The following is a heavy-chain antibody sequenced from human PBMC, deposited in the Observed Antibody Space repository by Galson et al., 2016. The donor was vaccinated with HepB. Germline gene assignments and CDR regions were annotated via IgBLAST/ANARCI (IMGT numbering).Heavy chain of an antibody. J-gene: IGHJ4*02. CDR1: GFTLSSDA. Sequence: SLRLSCAASGFTLSSDAMSWVRQAPEKGLEWVSGISASGAGTYYADSVKGRFTISRDNFKNTLYLQMNSLRAEDTAVYYCAKEISVAGVNGLPSDYWGQGTLVTVSS. CDR3: AKEISVAGVNGLPSDY. V-gene: IGHV3-23*01. CDR2: ISASGAGT. D-gene: IGHD6-19*01.